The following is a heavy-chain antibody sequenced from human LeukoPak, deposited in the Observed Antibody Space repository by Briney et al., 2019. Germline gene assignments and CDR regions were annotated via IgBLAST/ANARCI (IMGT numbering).Heavy chain of an antibody. CDR2: IYAADSDT. CDR3: ARGGSSHWYDFDS. Sequence: GESLKISCKGSGYTFTNYWIGWGRQMPGKGLEGMGIIYAADSDTKYSPSFQGQVTISADKSISTAYLQWSSLKASDTAIYYCARGGSSHWYDFDSWGQGTLVTVSS. J-gene: IGHJ4*02. V-gene: IGHV5-51*01. D-gene: IGHD6-19*01. CDR1: GYTFTNYW.